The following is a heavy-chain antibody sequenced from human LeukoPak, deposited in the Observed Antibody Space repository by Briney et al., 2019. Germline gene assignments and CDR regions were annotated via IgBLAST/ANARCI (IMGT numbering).Heavy chain of an antibody. CDR1: GGSISSYY. CDR3: ARAPNNYGDYVRYYYYMDV. CDR2: IYYSGST. J-gene: IGHJ6*03. V-gene: IGHV4-59*08. Sequence: PSETLSLTCTVSGGSISSYYWSWIRQPPGKGLEWIGYIYYSGSTNYNPSLKSRVTISVDTSKNQFSLKLSSVTAADTAVYYCARAPNNYGDYVRYYYYMDVWGKGTTVTVSS. D-gene: IGHD4-17*01.